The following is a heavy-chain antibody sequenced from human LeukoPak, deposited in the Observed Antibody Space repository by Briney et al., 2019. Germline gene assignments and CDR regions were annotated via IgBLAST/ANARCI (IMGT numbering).Heavy chain of an antibody. CDR3: ARGHLRGIFGVVSGYYMDV. J-gene: IGHJ6*03. V-gene: IGHV3-23*01. Sequence: GGSLRLSCAASGFTFNTYAMSWVRQAPGRGLEWVSAIIPSGGSTYYADSVKGRFTISRDNSKNTLFLQMNSLRADDTAVYYCARGHLRGIFGVVSGYYMDVWGKGTTVTVSS. CDR1: GFTFNTYA. CDR2: IIPSGGST. D-gene: IGHD3-3*01.